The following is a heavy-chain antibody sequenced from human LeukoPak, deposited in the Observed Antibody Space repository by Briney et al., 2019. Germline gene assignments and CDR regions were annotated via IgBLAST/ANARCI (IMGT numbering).Heavy chain of an antibody. D-gene: IGHD1-26*01. CDR1: GGSISSYY. CDR3: ARVGSGSFDC. Sequence: SETLSLTCTVSGGSISSYYWSWIRQPPGKVLEWIGYNSYSGITNYNPSLKSRVTISVDTSKNHFSLNLSSVTAADTAVYYCARVGSGSFDCWGQGILVIVSS. J-gene: IGHJ4*02. CDR2: NSYSGIT. V-gene: IGHV4-59*01.